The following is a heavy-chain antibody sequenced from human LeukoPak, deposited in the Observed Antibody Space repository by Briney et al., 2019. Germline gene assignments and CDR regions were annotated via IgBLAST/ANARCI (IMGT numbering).Heavy chain of an antibody. J-gene: IGHJ6*02. D-gene: IGHD2-2*03. V-gene: IGHV1-69*13. CDR1: GGTFSSYA. Sequence: ASVKVSCKASGGTFSSYAISWVRQAPGQGLEWMGGIIPIFGTANYAQKFQGRVTITADESTSTAYMELSSLRSEDTAVYYCARLDIVVVPAAMISYYGMDVWGQGTMVTVSS. CDR2: IIPIFGTA. CDR3: ARLDIVVVPAAMISYYGMDV.